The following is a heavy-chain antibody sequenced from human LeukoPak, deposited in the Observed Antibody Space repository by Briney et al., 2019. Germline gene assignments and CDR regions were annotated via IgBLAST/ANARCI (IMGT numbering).Heavy chain of an antibody. J-gene: IGHJ4*02. CDR3: VRDLDLGGYSSFEY. Sequence: GGSLRLSCAASGFTFSSSAMSWVRQTPEKGLEWVSAITGSGSSTYYADSVKGRFTISRDNSKNTLYLQMNTLRAEDTAVYYCVRDLDLGGYSSFEYWGQGTLVTVSS. D-gene: IGHD4-23*01. V-gene: IGHV3-23*01. CDR1: GFTFSSSA. CDR2: ITGSGSST.